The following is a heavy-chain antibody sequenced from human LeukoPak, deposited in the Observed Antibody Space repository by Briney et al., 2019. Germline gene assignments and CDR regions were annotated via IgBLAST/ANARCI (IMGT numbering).Heavy chain of an antibody. D-gene: IGHD5-18*01. V-gene: IGHV1-2*04. J-gene: IGHJ6*02. CDR3: ARGLVDTPRDYYYGMDV. CDR1: GYTFTSYG. Sequence: ASVKVSCKASGYTFTSYGISWVRQAPGQGLEWMGWINPNSGGTNYAQKFQGWVTMTRDTSISTAYMELSRLRSDDTAVYYCARGLVDTPRDYYYGMDVWGQGTTVTVSS. CDR2: INPNSGGT.